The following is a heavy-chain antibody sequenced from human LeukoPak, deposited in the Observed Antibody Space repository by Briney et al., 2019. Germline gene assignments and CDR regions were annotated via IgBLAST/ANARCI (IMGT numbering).Heavy chain of an antibody. CDR2: ISVSGSIT. V-gene: IGHV3-48*02. CDR3: ARGPMTGTTSYMDV. Sequence: GGSLRLSCAASGFTFSSYSMNWVRQAPGKGLECVSHISVSGSITFYADSVKGRFTISRDNAKNSLYLQMSSLRDEDTAVYYCARGPMTGTTSYMDVWAKGPRSPSP. CDR1: GFTFSSYS. J-gene: IGHJ6*03. D-gene: IGHD1-7*01.